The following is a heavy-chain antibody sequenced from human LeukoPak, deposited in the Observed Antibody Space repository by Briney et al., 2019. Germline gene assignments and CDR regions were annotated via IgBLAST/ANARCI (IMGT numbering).Heavy chain of an antibody. CDR2: IYNGGST. D-gene: IGHD6-19*01. CDR1: GFTVSSSH. V-gene: IGHV3-53*01. J-gene: IGHJ4*02. CDR3: ARASQWLAFDY. Sequence: GGSLRLSRAASGFTVSSSHMNWVRQAPGKGPEWVSTIYNGGSTSYGDSVKGRFAISRDSSKSTLYLDMNSLRPEDTAVYYCARASQWLAFDYWGQGTLVTVSS.